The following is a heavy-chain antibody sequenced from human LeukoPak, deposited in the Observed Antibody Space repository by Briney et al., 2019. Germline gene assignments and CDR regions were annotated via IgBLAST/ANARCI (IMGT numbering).Heavy chain of an antibody. V-gene: IGHV3-30*02. J-gene: IGHJ4*02. CDR2: IRYDGSNK. CDR1: GFTFSSYG. CDR3: AKDKLYYYGSGSRVFDY. D-gene: IGHD3-10*01. Sequence: GGSLRLSCAASGFTFSSYGIHWVRQAPGKGLEWVAFIRYDGSNKYYTDSVKGRFTISRDNSKNTLYLQMNSLRAEDTAVYYCAKDKLYYYGSGSRVFDYWGQGTLVTVSS.